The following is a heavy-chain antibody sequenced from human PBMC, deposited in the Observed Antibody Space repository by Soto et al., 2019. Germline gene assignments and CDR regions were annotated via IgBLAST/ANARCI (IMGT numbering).Heavy chain of an antibody. V-gene: IGHV1-2*02. Sequence: ASVKVSCKDSGYPFTGSYMDWVRQAPGQGLEWMGWINPNGGGTNSAQKFQGRVTMTREMTISTAYMELSSLRSDDTAVYYCARARDSCGLCNVPWGQGTLVTVSS. D-gene: IGHD6-19*01. J-gene: IGHJ5*02. CDR2: INPNGGGT. CDR3: ARARDSCGLCNVP. CDR1: GYPFTGSY.